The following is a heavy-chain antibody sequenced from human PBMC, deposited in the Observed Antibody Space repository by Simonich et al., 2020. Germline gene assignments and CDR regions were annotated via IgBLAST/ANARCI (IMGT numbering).Heavy chain of an antibody. J-gene: IGHJ4*02. Sequence: QVQLVQSGAEVKKPGASVKVSCKASGYTFTRYDINWVRQATGQGLEWMGLMNPNSGNTGYAQKFQGRVTITRNTSISTAYMELSSLRSEDTAVYYCARTYSGSYYYFDYWGQGTLVTVSS. D-gene: IGHD1-26*01. CDR2: MNPNSGNT. V-gene: IGHV1-8*03. CDR3: ARTYSGSYYYFDY. CDR1: GYTFTRYD.